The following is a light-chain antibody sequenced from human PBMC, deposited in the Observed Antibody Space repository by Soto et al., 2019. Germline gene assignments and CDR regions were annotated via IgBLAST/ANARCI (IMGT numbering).Light chain of an antibody. J-gene: IGKJ1*01. Sequence: ELVLTQSPVTLSLSPCEIATLSCTASQSVSSSYIAWYQQKPGQAPRLLFYGASSRATGIPDRFSGSGSGTDFTLTISRLEPEDFAVYYCQQYGSSSGTFGQGTKVDIK. CDR3: QQYGSSSGT. V-gene: IGKV3-20*01. CDR2: GAS. CDR1: QSVSSSY.